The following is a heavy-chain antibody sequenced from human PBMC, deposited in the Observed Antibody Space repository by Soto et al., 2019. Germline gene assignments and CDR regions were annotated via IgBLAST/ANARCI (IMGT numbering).Heavy chain of an antibody. CDR3: ARVSWREKYGMDV. CDR1: GFTFIDSY. J-gene: IGHJ6*02. V-gene: IGHV3-11*01. CDR2: ITFSGNTV. Sequence: GGSLRLSCAASGFTFIDSYMIWIRQAPGKGLEWISYITFSGNTVYYADSLKGRFTISRYNAKNSLYLQMNRLRAEDTAVYYCARVSWREKYGMDVWGQGTTVTVSS.